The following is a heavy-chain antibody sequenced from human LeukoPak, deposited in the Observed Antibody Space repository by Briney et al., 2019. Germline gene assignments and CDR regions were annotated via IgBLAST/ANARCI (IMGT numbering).Heavy chain of an antibody. CDR2: ISYDGSDK. V-gene: IGHV3-30-3*01. Sequence: PGGSLRLSCVASGFTFSSYAMHWVRQAPGKGLEWVAVISYDGSDKYYADSVQGRFTISRDNSKNTLYLQMNSLRAADTAVYYCARDLYYDSSGYPQNWGQGTLVTVSS. CDR3: ARDLYYDSSGYPQN. J-gene: IGHJ4*02. D-gene: IGHD3-22*01. CDR1: GFTFSSYA.